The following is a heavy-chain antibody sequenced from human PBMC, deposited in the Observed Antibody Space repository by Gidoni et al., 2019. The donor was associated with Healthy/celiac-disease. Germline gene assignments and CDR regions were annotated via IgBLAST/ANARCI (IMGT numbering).Heavy chain of an antibody. Sequence: QLQLQESGPGLVKPSETLSLTCTVPRGSISSSSYNWGWIRQPPGKGLEWIGSIYYSGSTYYNPSLKSRVTISVDTSKNQFSLKLSSVTAADTAVYYCGAAAGTGWFDPWGQGTLVTVSS. D-gene: IGHD6-13*01. J-gene: IGHJ5*02. V-gene: IGHV4-39*01. CDR1: RGSISSSSYN. CDR3: GAAAGTGWFDP. CDR2: IYYSGST.